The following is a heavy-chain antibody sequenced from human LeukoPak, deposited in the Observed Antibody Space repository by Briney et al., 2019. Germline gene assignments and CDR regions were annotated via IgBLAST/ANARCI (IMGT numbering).Heavy chain of an antibody. J-gene: IGHJ5*02. Sequence: GGSLRLSYAASGFTFSSYGMHWVRQAPGKGLEWVAVIWYDGSNKYYADSVKGRFTISRDNSKNTLYLQMNSLRDDDTAVYYCVRGVGVSRFNYFDPWGQGTLVTVSS. CDR3: VRGVGVSRFNYFDP. CDR1: GFTFSSYG. CDR2: IWYDGSNK. D-gene: IGHD5-24*01. V-gene: IGHV3-33*01.